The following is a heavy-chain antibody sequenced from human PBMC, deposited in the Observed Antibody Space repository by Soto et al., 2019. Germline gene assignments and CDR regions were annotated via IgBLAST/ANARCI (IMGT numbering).Heavy chain of an antibody. V-gene: IGHV4-59*01. CDR1: GGSISSYY. D-gene: IGHD2-2*01. CDR3: AGGSSLCWECFHH. Sequence: QVQLQESGPGLVKPSETLSLTYNVSGGSISSYYWSWIRQPPGKGLEYIGHVYNSGSTIHSPSLKSRATISVDTSKNQFSLKLTSVTAADTAVYYCAGGSSLCWECFHHWGQGILITVSS. J-gene: IGHJ1*01. CDR2: VYNSGST.